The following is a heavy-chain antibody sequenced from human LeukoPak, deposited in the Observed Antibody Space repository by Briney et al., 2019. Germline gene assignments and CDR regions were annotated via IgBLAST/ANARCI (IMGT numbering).Heavy chain of an antibody. CDR3: ARGLRSDY. J-gene: IGHJ4*02. V-gene: IGHV1-8*01. CDR1: GYIFSNYD. CDR2: MNPNSGRR. D-gene: IGHD3-16*02. Sequence: GASVKVSCKASGYIFSNYDINWVRQAPGHGLEWMGWMNPNSGRRVYAQKFQGRVTMTRNSSINTAYMELTSLRSDDRAVYYCARGLRSDYWGQGTLVIVSS.